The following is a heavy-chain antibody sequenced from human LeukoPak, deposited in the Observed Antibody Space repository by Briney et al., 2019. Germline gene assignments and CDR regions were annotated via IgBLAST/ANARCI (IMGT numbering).Heavy chain of an antibody. CDR1: GFTFSNAW. CDR2: IKSKTDGGTT. J-gene: IGHJ4*02. Sequence: GGSLRLSCAASGFTFSNAWMSWVRQAPGKGLEWVGRIKSKTDGGTTDYAAPVKGRFTISRDDSKNTLYLQMNSPKTEDTAVCYCTNTRQLWLPVDYWGQGTLVTVSS. CDR3: TNTRQLWLPVDY. V-gene: IGHV3-15*01. D-gene: IGHD5-18*01.